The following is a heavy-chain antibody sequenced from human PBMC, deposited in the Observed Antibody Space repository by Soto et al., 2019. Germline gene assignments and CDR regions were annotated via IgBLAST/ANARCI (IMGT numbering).Heavy chain of an antibody. J-gene: IGHJ4*02. CDR2: IIPIFGTA. Sequence: QVQLVQSGAEVKKPGSSVKVSCKASGGTFSSYAISWVRQAPGQGLEWMGGIIPIFGTANYAQKFQGRVTITADESTSTAYMEPSSLRSEDTAVYYCARNERPQYSSGWTLDYWGQGTLVTVSS. D-gene: IGHD6-19*01. V-gene: IGHV1-69*01. CDR1: GGTFSSYA. CDR3: ARNERPQYSSGWTLDY.